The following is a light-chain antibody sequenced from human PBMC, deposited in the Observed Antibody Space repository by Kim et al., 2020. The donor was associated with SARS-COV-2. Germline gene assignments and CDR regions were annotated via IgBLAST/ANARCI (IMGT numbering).Light chain of an antibody. Sequence: PGQRVTISCSGRSSNIGSNYVYWYQQLPGTAPKLLIYRNNQRPSGVPDRFSGSKSGTSASLAISGLRSEDEADYYCAAWDDSLSGLFGGGTQLTVL. V-gene: IGLV1-47*01. J-gene: IGLJ3*02. CDR3: AAWDDSLSGL. CDR1: SSNIGSNY. CDR2: RNN.